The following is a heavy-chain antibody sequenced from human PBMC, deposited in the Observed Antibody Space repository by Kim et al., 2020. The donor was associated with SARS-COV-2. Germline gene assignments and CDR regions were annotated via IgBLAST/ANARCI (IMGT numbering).Heavy chain of an antibody. D-gene: IGHD3-10*01. J-gene: IGHJ4*02. CDR3: AKGKGDYYGSGSYYNAFDY. Sequence: GGSLRLSCAASGFTFSSYAMSWVRQAPGKGLEWVSAISGSGGSTYYADSVKGRFTISRDNSKNTLYLQMNSLRAEDTAVYYCAKGKGDYYGSGSYYNAFDYWGQGTLVTVSS. V-gene: IGHV3-23*01. CDR1: GFTFSSYA. CDR2: ISGSGGST.